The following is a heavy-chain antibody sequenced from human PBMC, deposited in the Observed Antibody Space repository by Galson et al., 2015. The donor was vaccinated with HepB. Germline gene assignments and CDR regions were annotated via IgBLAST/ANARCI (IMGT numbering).Heavy chain of an antibody. CDR3: ARAISGYDTSDYYYYMDV. CDR2: ISSSGGTI. V-gene: IGHV3-11*01. J-gene: IGHJ6*03. CDR1: GFTFSDYY. Sequence: SLRLSCAASGFTFSDYYMSWIRQAPGKGLEWVSDISSSGGTIYYADSVKGRFTISRDNAKNSLFLQMNSLRAEDTAVYYCARAISGYDTSDYYYYMDVWGKGTTVTVSS. D-gene: IGHD5-12*01.